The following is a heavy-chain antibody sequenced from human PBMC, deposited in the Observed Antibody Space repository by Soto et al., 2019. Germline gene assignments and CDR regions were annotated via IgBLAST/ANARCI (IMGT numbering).Heavy chain of an antibody. J-gene: IGHJ4*02. CDR2: ISYDGSNK. CDR1: GFTFGNFA. Sequence: QVHLVESGGGVVQPGRSLRLSCAGSGFTFGNFAMHWVRQTPGKGLEWLSVISYDGSNKNYADSVKGRFTISRDNSRNTLYVQMNSLRPEDTAVYYCARDTSVFGEYSPMDYWGQGTLVTVSS. CDR3: ARDTSVFGEYSPMDY. V-gene: IGHV3-30-3*01. D-gene: IGHD3-10*02.